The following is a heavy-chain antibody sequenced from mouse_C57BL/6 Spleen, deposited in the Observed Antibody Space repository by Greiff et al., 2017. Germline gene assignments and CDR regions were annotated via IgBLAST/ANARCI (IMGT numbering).Heavy chain of an antibody. Sequence: EVMLVESGGGLVQPGGSLSLSCAASGFTFTDYYMSWVRQPPGKALEWLGFISNKANGYTTEYRASVKGRFTSSRDTSQSILYRQVNALRAEDSATYCWARYTRGNDVDYWGQGTTLTGAS. CDR3: ARYTRGNDVDY. V-gene: IGHV7-3*01. D-gene: IGHD2-12*01. J-gene: IGHJ2*01. CDR1: GFTFTDYY. CDR2: ISNKANGYTT.